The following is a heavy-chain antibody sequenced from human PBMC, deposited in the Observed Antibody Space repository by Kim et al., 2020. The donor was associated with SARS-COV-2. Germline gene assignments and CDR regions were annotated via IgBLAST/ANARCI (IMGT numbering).Heavy chain of an antibody. V-gene: IGHV4-59*01. CDR1: GDSINTSY. D-gene: IGHD2-2*01. J-gene: IGHJ6*02. CDR3: ARDLGYCSTSSCRPTDYVYYGMDV. CDR2: VSYSGGT. Sequence: SETLSLTCTVSGDSINTSYWSWIRQPPGKGLEWIGYVSYSGGTIYNPSLNSRVTISVDTSKNQFSLKLRSVTAADTAVYYCARDLGYCSTSSCRPTDYVYYGMDVWGQGTTVTVSS.